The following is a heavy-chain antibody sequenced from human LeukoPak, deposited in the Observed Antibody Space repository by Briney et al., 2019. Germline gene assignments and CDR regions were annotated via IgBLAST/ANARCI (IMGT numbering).Heavy chain of an antibody. V-gene: IGHV3-30-3*01. Sequence: PGGSLRLSCAASGFTFSSYAMHWVRQAPGKGLEWVAVISYDGSNKYYADSVKGRFTISRDNSKNTLYLQMNSLRAEDTAVYYCARGGDPPFDYWGQGTLVTVSS. J-gene: IGHJ4*02. CDR2: ISYDGSNK. CDR3: ARGGDPPFDY. D-gene: IGHD2-21*02. CDR1: GFTFSSYA.